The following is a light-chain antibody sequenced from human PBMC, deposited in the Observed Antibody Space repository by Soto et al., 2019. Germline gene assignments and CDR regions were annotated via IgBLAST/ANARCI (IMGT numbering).Light chain of an antibody. CDR3: SSYTSSSTHVV. V-gene: IGLV2-14*01. J-gene: IGLJ2*01. Sequence: QSVLTQPASVSGSPGQSITISCTGTNSDVGGYNYVSWYQQHPGKAPKLMIYEVSNRPSGVSNRFSGSKSGNTASLTISGLQAEDEADYYCSSYTSSSTHVVFGGGTKVTVL. CDR2: EVS. CDR1: NSDVGGYNY.